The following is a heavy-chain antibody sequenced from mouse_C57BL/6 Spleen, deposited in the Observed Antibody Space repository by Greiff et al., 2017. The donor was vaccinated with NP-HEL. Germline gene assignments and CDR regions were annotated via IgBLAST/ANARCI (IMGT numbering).Heavy chain of an antibody. CDR2: IDPETGGT. CDR3: TRSRDYAMDY. CDR1: GYTFTSYW. V-gene: IGHV1-15*01. J-gene: IGHJ4*01. Sequence: VQLQQPGAELVKPGASVKMSCKASGYTFTSYWITWVKQTPVHGLEWIGAIDPETGGTAYNQKFKGKAILTADKSSSTAYMELRSLTSEDSAVYYCTRSRDYAMDYWGQGTSVTVSS.